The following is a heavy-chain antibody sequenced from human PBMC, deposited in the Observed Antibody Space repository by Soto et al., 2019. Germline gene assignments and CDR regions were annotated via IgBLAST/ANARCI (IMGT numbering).Heavy chain of an antibody. CDR1: GFTFSTYA. CDR3: AKKRYGDYGGIDY. J-gene: IGHJ4*02. D-gene: IGHD4-17*01. Sequence: GGSLRLSCAASGFTFSTYAMIWVRQAPGKGLEWVSVITGSGGSTYYADSVKGRFTISRDTSKNTLFLQMNSLRAEDTAVYYCAKKRYGDYGGIDYWGKGTMVTVSS. V-gene: IGHV3-23*01. CDR2: ITGSGGST.